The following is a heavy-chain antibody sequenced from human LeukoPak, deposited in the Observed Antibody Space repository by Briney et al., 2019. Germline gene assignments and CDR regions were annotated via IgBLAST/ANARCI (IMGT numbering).Heavy chain of an antibody. V-gene: IGHV3-74*01. CDR1: GLTFSNYW. J-gene: IGHJ4*02. CDR2: INGDGSST. CDR3: ARDYSYRLDY. Sequence: GGSLRLSCAASGLTFSNYWMHWVRQAPGKGLVWVSRINGDGSSTTYADSVKGRVTISRDNAKNTLYLVMNSLRAEDTAVYYCARDYSYRLDYWGQGALVTVSS. D-gene: IGHD5-12*01.